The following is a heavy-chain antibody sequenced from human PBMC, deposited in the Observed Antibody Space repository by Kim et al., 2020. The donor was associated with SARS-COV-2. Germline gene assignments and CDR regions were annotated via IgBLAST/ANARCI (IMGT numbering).Heavy chain of an antibody. Sequence: GESLKISCKGSGYSFTSYWIGWVRQMPGKALEWMGIIYPGDSDTRYSPSFQGQVTISADKSISTAYLQWSSLKASDTAMYYCARLRYCSGGICYHHNWFDPWGQETLVTVSS. V-gene: IGHV5-51*01. CDR1: GYSFTSYW. D-gene: IGHD2-15*01. J-gene: IGHJ5*02. CDR2: IYPGDSDT. CDR3: ARLRYCSGGICYHHNWFDP.